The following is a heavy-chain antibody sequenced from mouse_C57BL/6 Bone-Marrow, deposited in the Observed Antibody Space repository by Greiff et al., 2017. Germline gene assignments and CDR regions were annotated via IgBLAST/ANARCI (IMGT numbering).Heavy chain of an antibody. Sequence: QVQLKESGAELARPGASVKLSCKASGYTFTSYGISWVKQRTGQGLEWIGEIYPRSGNTYYNEKFKGKATLTADKSSSTAYMELRSLTSADSAVDFCAPGEPRQRRLRGFDYWGQGTTLTVSS. CDR3: APGEPRQRRLRGFDY. CDR1: GYTFTSYG. D-gene: IGHD3-2*02. V-gene: IGHV1-81*01. CDR2: IYPRSGNT. J-gene: IGHJ2*01.